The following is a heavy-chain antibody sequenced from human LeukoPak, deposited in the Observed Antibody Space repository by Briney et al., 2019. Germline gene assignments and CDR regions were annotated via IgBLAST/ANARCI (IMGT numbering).Heavy chain of an antibody. CDR1: GFTFSDYA. V-gene: IGHV3-33*08. J-gene: IGHJ4*02. D-gene: IGHD5-18*01. CDR2: TWYDGSNK. Sequence: LAGGSLRLSCAASGFTFSDYAIHWVRQAPGKGLEGVAITWYDGSNKNYVDSVKGRFTISRDNGKNTLYLQMNSLRAEDTAVYYCARVDTAMGSLDYWGQGILVTVSS. CDR3: ARVDTAMGSLDY.